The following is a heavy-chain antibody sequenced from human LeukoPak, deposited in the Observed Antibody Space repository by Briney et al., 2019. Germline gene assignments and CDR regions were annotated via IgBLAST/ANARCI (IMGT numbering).Heavy chain of an antibody. V-gene: IGHV4-4*02. D-gene: IGHD5-12*01. CDR1: GGSISSSNW. Sequence: PSETLSLTCAVSGGSISSSNWWSWVRQPPGKGLEWIGEIYHRGSTNYNPSLKSRVTISVDKSKNQFSLKLSSVTAADTAVYYCAGDGYSGYDYRSGFDYWGQGTLVTVSS. J-gene: IGHJ4*02. CDR2: IYHRGST. CDR3: AGDGYSGYDYRSGFDY.